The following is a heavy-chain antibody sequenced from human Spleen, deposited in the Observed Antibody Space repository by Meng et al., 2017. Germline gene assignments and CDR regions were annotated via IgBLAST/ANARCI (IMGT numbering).Heavy chain of an antibody. J-gene: IGHJ4*02. D-gene: IGHD2-15*01. Sequence: GESLKISCTGSGYSFTTYWIAWVRQMPGKGLEWLGVVYLGDSDTIYSPSFQGQVTMSADKSINTAYLQWSSLQASDTAIYYCASGGPHGYCSGGSCTAFDHWGLGTLVTVSS. CDR3: ASGGPHGYCSGGSCTAFDH. CDR2: VYLGDSDT. V-gene: IGHV5-51*01. CDR1: GYSFTTYW.